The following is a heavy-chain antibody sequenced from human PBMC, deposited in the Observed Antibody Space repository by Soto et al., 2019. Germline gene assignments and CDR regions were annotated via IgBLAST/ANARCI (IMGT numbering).Heavy chain of an antibody. V-gene: IGHV6-1*01. D-gene: IGHD5-12*01. CDR3: ARGNFGYSGYDSFLSTNYFDY. CDR2: TYYRSKWYN. J-gene: IGHJ4*02. Sequence: PSQTLSLTCAISGDSVSSNSAAWNWIRQSPSRGLEWLGRTYYRSKWYNDYAVSVKSRITINPDTSKNQFSLQLNSVTPEDTAVYYCARGNFGYSGYDSFLSTNYFDYWGQGTLVTVSS. CDR1: GDSVSSNSAA.